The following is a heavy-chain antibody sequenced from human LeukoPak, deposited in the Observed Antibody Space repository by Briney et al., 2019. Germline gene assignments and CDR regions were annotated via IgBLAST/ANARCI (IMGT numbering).Heavy chain of an antibody. CDR2: IYNSGST. J-gene: IGHJ4*02. Sequence: SETLSLTCTVSGASISTGGDFWSWIRQHPGKGLEWIGHIYNSGSTYYNPSLKSRVTISVDTSKKQFSLKLSSVTAADTAVYYCARDYGGDYFDCWGQGTLVTVSP. V-gene: IGHV4-31*03. CDR1: GASISTGGDF. CDR3: ARDYGGDYFDC. D-gene: IGHD4-23*01.